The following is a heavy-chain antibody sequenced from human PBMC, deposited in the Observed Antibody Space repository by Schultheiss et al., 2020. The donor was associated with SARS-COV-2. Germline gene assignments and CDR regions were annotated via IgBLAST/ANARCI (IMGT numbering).Heavy chain of an antibody. CDR3: ARFRYDSSGYYFVGAAFDI. CDR2: IYWDDDN. CDR1: GFSLSSSGMG. Sequence: SGPTLVKPTQTLTLTCSFSGFSLSSSGMGVGWIRQPPGKALEWLAIIYWDDDNRYSPSLKSRLTITKDTSKNQVVLTMTNMDPVDTATYYCARFRYDSSGYYFVGAAFDIWGQGTMVTVSS. J-gene: IGHJ3*02. D-gene: IGHD3-22*01. V-gene: IGHV2-5*02.